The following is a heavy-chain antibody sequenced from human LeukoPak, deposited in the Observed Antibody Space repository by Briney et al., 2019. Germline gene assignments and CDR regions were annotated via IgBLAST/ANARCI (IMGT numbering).Heavy chain of an antibody. D-gene: IGHD2-21*01. CDR3: ARGGFSSVAEYYFDY. Sequence: ASVKVSCKASGYTFTSCDINWVRQATGQGLEWMGWMNPNSGNTGYAQKFQGRVTMTRNTSISTAYMELSSLRSEDTAVYYCARGGFSSVAEYYFDYWGQGTLVTVSS. J-gene: IGHJ4*02. CDR1: GYTFTSCD. V-gene: IGHV1-8*01. CDR2: MNPNSGNT.